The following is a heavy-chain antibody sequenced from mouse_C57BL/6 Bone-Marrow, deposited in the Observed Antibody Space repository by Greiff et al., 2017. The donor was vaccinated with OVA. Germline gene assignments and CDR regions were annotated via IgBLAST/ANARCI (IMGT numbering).Heavy chain of an antibody. CDR3: AHSNYYVAWFAY. J-gene: IGHJ3*01. V-gene: IGHV1-82*01. CDR1: GYAFSSSW. Sequence: QVQLKESGPELVKPGASVKISCKASGYAFSSSWMNWVKQRPGKGLEWIGRIYPGDGDTNYNGKFKGKATLTADKSSSTAYMQLSSLTSEDSAVYFCAHSNYYVAWFAYWGQGTLVTVSA. D-gene: IGHD2-5*01. CDR2: IYPGDGDT.